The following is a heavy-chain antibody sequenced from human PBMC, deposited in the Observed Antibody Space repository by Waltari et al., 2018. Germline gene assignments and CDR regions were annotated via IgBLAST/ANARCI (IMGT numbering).Heavy chain of an antibody. J-gene: IGHJ6*03. Sequence: QVQLQESGPGLVTPSETLSLTCTVSGGPITNYYWSWIRQPPGKRLEWLGYISYSGITDYNSPLESRVTMSVDTSRSQFSLKLRSVTDADTATYYCVRGCAGGACYSDTYYSMDVWGKGTTVTVSS. CDR2: ISYSGIT. D-gene: IGHD2-21*02. V-gene: IGHV4-59*04. CDR1: GGPITNYY. CDR3: VRGCAGGACYSDTYYSMDV.